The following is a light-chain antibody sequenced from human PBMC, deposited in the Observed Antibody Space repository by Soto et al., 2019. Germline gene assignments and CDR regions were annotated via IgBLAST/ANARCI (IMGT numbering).Light chain of an antibody. CDR1: SSDVGSYNL. V-gene: IGLV2-23*01. CDR2: EGS. J-gene: IGLJ1*01. CDR3: CSYAGSSTSPYV. Sequence: QSVLTQPASVSGSPGQPITISCTGTSSDVGSYNLVSWYQQHPGKAPKLMIYEGSKRPSGVSNRFSGSKSGNTASLTISGLQAEDEADYYCCSYAGSSTSPYVFGTGTKVTVL.